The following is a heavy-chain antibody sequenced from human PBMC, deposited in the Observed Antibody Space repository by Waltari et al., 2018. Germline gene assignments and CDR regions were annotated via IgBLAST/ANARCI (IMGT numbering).Heavy chain of an antibody. V-gene: IGHV4-34*01. CDR1: GGSFSGYY. CDR3: ARGRGIRYSSSWYGYGMDV. Sequence: QVQLQQWGAGLLKPSETLSLTCAVYGGSFSGYYWSWIRQPPGKGLEWIGEINHCGSTNYNPSLKSRVTISVDTSKNQFSLKLSSVTAADTAVYYCARGRGIRYSSSWYGYGMDVWGQGTTVTVSS. J-gene: IGHJ6*02. CDR2: INHCGST. D-gene: IGHD6-13*01.